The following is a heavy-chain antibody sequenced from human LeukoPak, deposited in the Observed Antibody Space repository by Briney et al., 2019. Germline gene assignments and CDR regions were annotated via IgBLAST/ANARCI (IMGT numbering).Heavy chain of an antibody. J-gene: IGHJ6*03. V-gene: IGHV3-23*01. D-gene: IGHD5-18*01. CDR2: ITGGASTT. Sequence: GGSLRLSCAASGFTFGNFVMSWVRQAPGKGLEWVSAITGGASTTFYSDSVKGRLTISGDNSKNTLYLQMSSLRAEDTAIYYCARAQLSGYNYGYRDYYYYMDVWAKGPRSPSP. CDR3: ARAQLSGYNYGYRDYYYYMDV. CDR1: GFTFGNFV.